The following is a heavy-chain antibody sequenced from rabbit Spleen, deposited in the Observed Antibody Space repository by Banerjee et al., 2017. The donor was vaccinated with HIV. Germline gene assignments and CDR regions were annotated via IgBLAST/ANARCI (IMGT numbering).Heavy chain of an antibody. J-gene: IGHJ4*01. V-gene: IGHV1S45*01. Sequence: EQLEESGGGLVKPEGSLTLTCKASGVSFSDKDVMCWVRQAPGKGLEWIACISVGASDNTYYASWAKGRFTISKTSSTTVTLQMTSLTAADTAAYFCARDGYSRGWGIVLYYFNLWGPGTLVTVS. D-gene: IGHD4-1*01. CDR1: GVSFSDKDV. CDR2: ISVGASDNT. CDR3: ARDGYSRGWGIVLYYFNL.